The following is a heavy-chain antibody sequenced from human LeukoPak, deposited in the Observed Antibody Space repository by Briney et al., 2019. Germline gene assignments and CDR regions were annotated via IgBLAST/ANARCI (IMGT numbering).Heavy chain of an antibody. Sequence: GGSLRLSCAASGFTFSSYAMSWVRQAPGKGLEWVSAISGSGGSTYYADSVKGRFTISRDNSKNTLYLQMNSLRAEDTAVYYCANHALAARPPYYYYYMDVWGKGTTVAVSS. CDR3: ANHALAARPPYYYYYMDV. V-gene: IGHV3-23*01. J-gene: IGHJ6*03. CDR2: ISGSGGST. CDR1: GFTFSSYA. D-gene: IGHD6-6*01.